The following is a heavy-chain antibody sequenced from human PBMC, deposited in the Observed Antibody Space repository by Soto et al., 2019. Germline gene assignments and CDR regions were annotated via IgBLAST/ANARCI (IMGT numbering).Heavy chain of an antibody. CDR2: INPSGST. J-gene: IGHJ4*02. CDR1: GGSFSGYY. D-gene: IGHD6-13*01. CDR3: ARSRKGLFYSSPVFDY. Sequence: QVQLQQWGAGLLKPSETLSLTCAVYGGSFSGYYWSWIRQPPGKGLEWIGEINPSGSTNYNPSLNSRVTISVDTYKDQFSLKLSSVTAADTAVYYCARSRKGLFYSSPVFDYWGQGTLVTVSS. V-gene: IGHV4-34*01.